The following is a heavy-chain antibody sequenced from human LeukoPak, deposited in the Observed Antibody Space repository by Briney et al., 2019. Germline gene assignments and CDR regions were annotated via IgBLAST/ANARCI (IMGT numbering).Heavy chain of an antibody. Sequence: PSETLSLTCTVSGGFISTYYWSWIRQPPGKGLEWIGYISYSGSTNYNPSLKSRVTISLDTSKNQFALKLSSVTAADTAVYYCARSIIGTRSKFDYWGQGTLVTVSS. CDR3: ARSIIGTRSKFDY. V-gene: IGHV4-59*08. CDR2: ISYSGST. J-gene: IGHJ4*02. CDR1: GGFISTYY. D-gene: IGHD1/OR15-1a*01.